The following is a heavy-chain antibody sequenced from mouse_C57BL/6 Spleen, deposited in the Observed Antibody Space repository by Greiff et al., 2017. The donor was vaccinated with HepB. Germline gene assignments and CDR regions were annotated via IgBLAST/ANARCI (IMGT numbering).Heavy chain of an antibody. CDR3: VYDGGFGY. Sequence: VQLKESVAELVRPGASVKLSFTASGFNFKNTYMHWVKQRPEQGLEWIGRIDPANGNTKYAPKFQGKATITADTSSNTAYLKLSSLTSEATAIYYCVYDGGFGYWGQGTLVTVSA. V-gene: IGHV14-3*01. CDR2: IDPANGNT. J-gene: IGHJ3*01. CDR1: GFNFKNTY. D-gene: IGHD2-3*01.